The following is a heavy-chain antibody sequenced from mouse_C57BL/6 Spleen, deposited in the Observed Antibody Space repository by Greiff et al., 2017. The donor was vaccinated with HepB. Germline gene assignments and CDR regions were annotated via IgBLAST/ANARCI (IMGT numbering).Heavy chain of an antibody. D-gene: IGHD1-1*01. V-gene: IGHV1-18*01. CDR2: INPNNGGT. Sequence: VQLQQSGPELVKPGASVKIPCKASGYTFTDYNMDWVKQSHGKSLEWIGDINPNNGGTIYNQKFKGKVTLTVDKSSSTAYMELRSLTSEDTAVYYCARYHYYGSSYYAMDYWGQGTSVTVSS. J-gene: IGHJ4*01. CDR1: GYTFTDYN. CDR3: ARYHYYGSSYYAMDY.